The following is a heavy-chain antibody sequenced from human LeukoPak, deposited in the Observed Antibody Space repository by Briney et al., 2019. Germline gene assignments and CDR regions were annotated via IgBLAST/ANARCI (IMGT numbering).Heavy chain of an antibody. Sequence: GGSLRLSCAASGFTFDDYAMHWVRQVPGKGLEWVSGISWNSDDTGYADSVRGRFTISRDNAKNSLYLQMNSLRPEDTALYYCAKDFGSSGYNGWGQGTLVTVSS. CDR1: GFTFDDYA. D-gene: IGHD3-22*01. CDR2: ISWNSDDT. CDR3: AKDFGSSGYNG. J-gene: IGHJ4*02. V-gene: IGHV3-9*01.